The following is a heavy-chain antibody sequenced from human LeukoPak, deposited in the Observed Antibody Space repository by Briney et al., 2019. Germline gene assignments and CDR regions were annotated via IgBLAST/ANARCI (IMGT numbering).Heavy chain of an antibody. V-gene: IGHV3-21*01. CDR3: AKSREYSSSWRYFDY. CDR1: GFTFSSYS. CDR2: ISSSSSYI. D-gene: IGHD6-13*01. Sequence: GGSLRLSCAASGFTFSSYSMNWVRQAPGKGLEWVSSISSSSSYIYYADSVKGRFTISRDNAKNSLYLQMNSLRAEDTAVYYCAKSREYSSSWRYFDYWGQGTLVTVSS. J-gene: IGHJ4*02.